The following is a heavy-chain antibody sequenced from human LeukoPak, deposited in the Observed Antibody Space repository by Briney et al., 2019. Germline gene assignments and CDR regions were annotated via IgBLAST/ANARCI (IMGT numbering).Heavy chain of an antibody. CDR1: GFTVSSNH. D-gene: IGHD2-2*01. Sequence: GGSLRLSCAASGFTVSSNHMTWGLHAPGKRLEWGPEIYTGGLTFYADSVTGRFTISRDNSKNTVYLQMNSLGVEDTARYYCARDNAPAGGGLDYWGQGTLVTVSS. V-gene: IGHV3-53*01. J-gene: IGHJ4*02. CDR2: IYTGGLT. CDR3: ARDNAPAGGGLDY.